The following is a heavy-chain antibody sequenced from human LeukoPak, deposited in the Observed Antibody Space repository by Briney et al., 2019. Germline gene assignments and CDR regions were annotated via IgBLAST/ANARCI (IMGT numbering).Heavy chain of an antibody. CDR3: ARDLGSSWYWDAFDI. D-gene: IGHD6-13*01. Sequence: SETLSLTCTVSGGSISSSSYYWGWIRQPPGKGLEWIGSIYYSGSTYYNPSLKSRVTISVDKSKNQFSLKLSSVTAADTAVYYCARDLGSSWYWDAFDIWGQGTMVTVSS. J-gene: IGHJ3*02. CDR2: IYYSGST. V-gene: IGHV4-39*07. CDR1: GGSISSSSYY.